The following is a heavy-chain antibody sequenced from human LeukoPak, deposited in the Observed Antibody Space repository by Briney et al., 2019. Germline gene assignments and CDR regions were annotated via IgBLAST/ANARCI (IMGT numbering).Heavy chain of an antibody. CDR2: IVSKEVST. CDR3: VKPSGYSGYGYFFDC. D-gene: IGHD5-12*01. J-gene: IGHJ4*02. V-gene: IGHV3-64D*06. CDR1: GFTFSSSA. Sequence: TGGPLRLSCSASGFTFSSSAMHWVRQAPGKGLEYVSAIVSKEVSTYYADSVKSRFTISRDNSKNTLYLQMRSLITEDKAVYYCVKPSGYSGYGYFFDCWGQGPLVAVSS.